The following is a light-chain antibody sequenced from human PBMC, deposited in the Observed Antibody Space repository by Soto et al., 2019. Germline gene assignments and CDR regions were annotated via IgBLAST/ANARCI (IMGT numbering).Light chain of an antibody. J-gene: IGLJ2*01. Sequence: QSALTQPRSVSGSPGQSVTISCTGTSSDVGGYNYVSWYQQYPGKAPKLILYDVSRRPSGVPDRFSGSKSGDTASLTISGLQGEDEADYSCCSYAGSQTHVVFGGGTKLTVL. CDR3: CSYAGSQTHVV. CDR1: SSDVGGYNY. V-gene: IGLV2-11*01. CDR2: DVS.